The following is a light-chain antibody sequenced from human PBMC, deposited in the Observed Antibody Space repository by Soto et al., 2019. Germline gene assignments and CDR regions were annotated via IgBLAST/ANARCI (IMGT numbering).Light chain of an antibody. CDR2: SAS. CDR1: ETITDF. J-gene: IGKJ1*01. V-gene: IGKV1-39*01. Sequence: DIQMTQSPPSLSASVGDRVTITCRASETITDFLNWYQLKPGKAPKLLIYSASNLQPGVPSRFSGSGYGTDFTLTISRLEPEDFAVYYCQQYGSSPVTFGQGTKVEIK. CDR3: QQYGSSPVT.